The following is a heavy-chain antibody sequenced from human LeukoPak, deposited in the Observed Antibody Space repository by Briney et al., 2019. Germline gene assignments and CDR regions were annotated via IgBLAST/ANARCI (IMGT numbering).Heavy chain of an antibody. D-gene: IGHD2-2*01. J-gene: IGHJ4*02. CDR3: ARDIVPPGICFDF. Sequence: GGSLRLSCAASGFTFSSYWMSWVRQAPGKGLEWVANINQDGSETYYVDSVRGRFTISRDNAKNSLYLQMNSLRVEDTAVYYCARDIVPPGICFDFWGQGTLVTVSS. CDR2: INQDGSET. V-gene: IGHV3-7*01. CDR1: GFTFSSYW.